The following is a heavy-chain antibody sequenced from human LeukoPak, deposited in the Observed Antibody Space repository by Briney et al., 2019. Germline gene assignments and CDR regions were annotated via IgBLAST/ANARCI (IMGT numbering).Heavy chain of an antibody. Sequence: ASVKVSCKASGYTLTSYDINWVRQATGQGLEWMGWMNPNSGNTGYAQKFQGRVTITRNTSISTAYMELSSLRSEDTAVYYCEIAAAGTGYDYWGQGTLVTVSS. V-gene: IGHV1-8*03. CDR1: GYTLTSYD. J-gene: IGHJ4*02. D-gene: IGHD6-13*01. CDR2: MNPNSGNT. CDR3: EIAAAGTGYDY.